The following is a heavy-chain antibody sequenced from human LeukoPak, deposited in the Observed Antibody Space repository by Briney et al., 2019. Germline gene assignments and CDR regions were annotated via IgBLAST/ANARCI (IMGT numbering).Heavy chain of an antibody. D-gene: IGHD4-17*01. CDR1: GFTVSSNY. CDR3: ARDSDGLRSTSYYGMDV. Sequence: PGGSLRLSCAASGFTVSSNYMSWVRQAPGKGLEWVSVIYSGGSTYYADSVKGRFTISRDNSKNTLYLQMNRLRAEDTAVYYCARDSDGLRSTSYYGMDVWGQGTTVTVSS. CDR2: IYSGGST. V-gene: IGHV3-66*01. J-gene: IGHJ6*02.